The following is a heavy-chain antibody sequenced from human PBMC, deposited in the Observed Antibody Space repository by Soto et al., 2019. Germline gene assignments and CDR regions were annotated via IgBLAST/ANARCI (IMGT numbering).Heavy chain of an antibody. CDR2: IHHSGST. J-gene: IGHJ6*02. D-gene: IGHD1-1*01. CDR1: GGSISSGGYS. Sequence: PSETLSLTCAVSGGSISSGGYSWSWIRQASGKGLEWIAYIHHSGSTYYNPSLKSRVTISPDRSKNRFSLKLTYVTAADTAVYYCVRGTPTPGLDIWGRGTTVPVSS. CDR3: VRGTPTPGLDI. V-gene: IGHV4-30-2*01.